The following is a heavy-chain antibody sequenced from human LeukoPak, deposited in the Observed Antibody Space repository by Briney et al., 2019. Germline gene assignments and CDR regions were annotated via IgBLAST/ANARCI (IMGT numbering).Heavy chain of an antibody. D-gene: IGHD5-12*01. Sequence: GESLKISWKGSGYSFTKYWIGWVRQMPGKGVEWKGIIYPSDSDTRYSPSFQGQVTISADKSINTAYLQWSNLKASDTAMYYCARTGYSGYEFDFWGQGTLVTVSS. CDR3: ARTGYSGYEFDF. J-gene: IGHJ4*02. CDR2: IYPSDSDT. CDR1: GYSFTKYW. V-gene: IGHV5-51*01.